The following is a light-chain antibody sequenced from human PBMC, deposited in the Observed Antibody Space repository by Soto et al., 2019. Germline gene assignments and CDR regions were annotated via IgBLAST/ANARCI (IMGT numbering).Light chain of an antibody. CDR2: AAS. J-gene: IGKJ4*01. CDR1: QGISSH. Sequence: DIPLTQSPSFLSASVGDRLTITCRASQGISSHLAWYQQKPGKAPNLLIYAASTLQSGVPSRFSGSGSGTEFTLTLSSLQPEDFATYYCQQFNSYPLTLGGGTKVEIK. CDR3: QQFNSYPLT. V-gene: IGKV1-9*01.